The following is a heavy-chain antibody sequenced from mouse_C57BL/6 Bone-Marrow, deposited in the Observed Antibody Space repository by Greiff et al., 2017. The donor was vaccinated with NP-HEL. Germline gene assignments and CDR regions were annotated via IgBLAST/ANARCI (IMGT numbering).Heavy chain of an antibody. Sequence: LQQPGAELVMPGASVKLSCKASGYTFTSYWMHWVKQRPGQGLEWIGEIDPSDSYTNYNQKFKGKSTLTVDKSSSTAYMQLSSLTSEDSAVYYCARGGSDAMDYWGQGTSVTVSS. D-gene: IGHD3-2*02. J-gene: IGHJ4*01. V-gene: IGHV1-69*01. CDR1: GYTFTSYW. CDR3: ARGGSDAMDY. CDR2: IDPSDSYT.